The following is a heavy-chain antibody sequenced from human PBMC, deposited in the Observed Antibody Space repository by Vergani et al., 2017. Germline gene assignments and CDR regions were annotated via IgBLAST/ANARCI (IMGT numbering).Heavy chain of an antibody. Sequence: EVQLVQSGAEVKKPGATMKISCKVSGYTFTDHYKHWVKQAPGKGLEWMGLVDPEDGETIYAEKFNGRVTIAADTSTDTAHLELSSLRSEDTAVYYCATPQTVTTGGMEVWGQGTTVIVSS. CDR1: GYTFTDHY. D-gene: IGHD4-17*01. J-gene: IGHJ6*02. V-gene: IGHV1-69-2*01. CDR2: VDPEDGET. CDR3: ATPQTVTTGGMEV.